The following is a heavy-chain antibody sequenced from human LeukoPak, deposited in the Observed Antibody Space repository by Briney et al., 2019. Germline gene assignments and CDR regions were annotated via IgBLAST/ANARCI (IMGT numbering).Heavy chain of an antibody. CDR3: ARFTSSQSFDY. Sequence: PSETLSLTCAVYGGSFSSYYWSWIRQPPGKGLEWIGYIYYSGSTNYNPSLKTRVTISVDTSKNQFSLKLSSVTAADTAVYYCARFTSSQSFDYWGQGTLVTVSS. J-gene: IGHJ4*02. V-gene: IGHV4-59*01. CDR1: GGSFSSYY. D-gene: IGHD2-2*01. CDR2: IYYSGST.